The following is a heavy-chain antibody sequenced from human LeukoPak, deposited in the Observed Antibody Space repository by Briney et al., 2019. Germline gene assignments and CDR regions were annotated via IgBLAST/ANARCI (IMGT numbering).Heavy chain of an antibody. V-gene: IGHV3-48*03. CDR2: ISDSGTTI. CDR3: ARVRYFDWLGPFDY. J-gene: IGHJ4*02. Sequence: AGGSLRLSCAASGFTFYSYAMTWVRQAPGKGLEWVSYISDSGTTIYYGDSVKGRFTISRDNAKKSLYLQMNSLRAEDTAVYYCARVRYFDWLGPFDYWGQGTLVTVSS. D-gene: IGHD3-9*01. CDR1: GFTFYSYA.